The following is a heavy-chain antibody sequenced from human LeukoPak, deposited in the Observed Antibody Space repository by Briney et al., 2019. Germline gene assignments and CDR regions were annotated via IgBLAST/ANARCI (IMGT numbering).Heavy chain of an antibody. D-gene: IGHD3-10*01. CDR1: VGSFSGYY. CDR2: ISHIGDI. J-gene: IGHJ4*02. CDR3: ARGNRQLAYYGSGSRLPFDL. Sequence: DPSETLSLTCGVHVGSFSGYYWSWIRQPPGKGLEWIGEISHIGDINYSPSLKSRVTISLDTSNYHFSLNMNSVTAADTGVYYCARGNRQLAYYGSGSRLPFDLWGQGTLVTVSS. V-gene: IGHV4-34*01.